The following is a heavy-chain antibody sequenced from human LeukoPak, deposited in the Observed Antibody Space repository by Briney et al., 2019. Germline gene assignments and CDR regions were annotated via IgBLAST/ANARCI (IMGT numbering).Heavy chain of an antibody. D-gene: IGHD6-25*01. Sequence: SETLSLTCIVSGGSISSSSYYWGWIRQPPGKGLEWIGSIYYSGSTYYNPSLKSRVTISVDTSKNQFSLKLSSVTAADTAVYYCARPRGFNIFDYWGQGTLVTVSS. CDR2: IYYSGST. V-gene: IGHV4-39*01. CDR1: GGSISSSSYY. J-gene: IGHJ4*02. CDR3: ARPRGFNIFDY.